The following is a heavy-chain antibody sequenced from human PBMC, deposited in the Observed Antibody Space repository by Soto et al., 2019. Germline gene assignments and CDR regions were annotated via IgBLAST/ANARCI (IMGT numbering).Heavy chain of an antibody. CDR3: ARGSYSSGWYESFDY. Sequence: ASGKGSCKGSGYTFTRYDINWGRQATGQGLEWMGWMNPNSGNTGYAQKFQGRVTMTRNTSISTAYMEPSSLRSEDTAVYYCARGSYSSGWYESFDYWGQGTLVTVSS. V-gene: IGHV1-8*01. D-gene: IGHD6-19*01. CDR2: MNPNSGNT. CDR1: GYTFTRYD. J-gene: IGHJ4*02.